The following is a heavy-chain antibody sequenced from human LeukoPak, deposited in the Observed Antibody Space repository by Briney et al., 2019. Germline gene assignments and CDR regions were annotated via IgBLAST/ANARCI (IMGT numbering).Heavy chain of an antibody. J-gene: IGHJ5*01. CDR2: IIPIFSTS. V-gene: IGHV1-69*05. CDR3: VTGRVSELTLISWFDS. CDR1: GGTFSRFA. Sequence: SVKVSCKASGGTFSRFAISWVRQAPGQGLEWLGGIIPIFSTSNYPQNFQGRVTITTDASTTTAYLELSSLRSGDTAVYYCVTGRVSELTLISWFDSWGQGTLVTVSS. D-gene: IGHD1-7*01.